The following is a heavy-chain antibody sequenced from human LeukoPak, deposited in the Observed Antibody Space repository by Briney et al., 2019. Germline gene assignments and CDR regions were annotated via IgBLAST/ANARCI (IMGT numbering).Heavy chain of an antibody. CDR2: IDSDGGDK. J-gene: IGHJ4*02. Sequence: GGSLRLSCAPSGFTFSNYDMNSVRQPPGKGLEWVANIDSDGGDKYYGDTVKGRFSISRDNAENSLFLQMNNLRVEDSAVYYCARGGSGSSKYWVFWGQGTLVTVSS. CDR3: ARGGSGSSKYWVF. V-gene: IGHV3-7*01. D-gene: IGHD2-8*02. CDR1: GFTFSNYD.